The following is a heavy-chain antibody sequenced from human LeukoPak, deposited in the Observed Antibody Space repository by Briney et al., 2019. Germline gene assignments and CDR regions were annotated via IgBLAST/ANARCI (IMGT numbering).Heavy chain of an antibody. CDR3: AKDLTNGWGTFDY. CDR1: GFTVTNNY. Sequence: GASLRLSCAASGFTVTNNYMNWVRQAPGKGLEWVSVIYSDGSTFYPDSVKGRFTISRHNSKNIVYLQMNSLRTEDTAVYYCAKDLTNGWGTFDYWGQGTLVTVSS. CDR2: IYSDGST. V-gene: IGHV3-53*04. J-gene: IGHJ4*02. D-gene: IGHD3-16*01.